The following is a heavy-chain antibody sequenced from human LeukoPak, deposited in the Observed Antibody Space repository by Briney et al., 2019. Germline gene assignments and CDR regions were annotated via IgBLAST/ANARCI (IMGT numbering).Heavy chain of an antibody. Sequence: ASVKVSCKASGYTFTSYYMHWVRQAPGQGLERMGIINPSGGSTSYAQKFQGRVTMTRDTSTSTVYMELSSLRSEDTAVYYCARDSSGNHWYFDLWGRGTLVTVSS. D-gene: IGHD3-22*01. J-gene: IGHJ2*01. CDR1: GYTFTSYY. V-gene: IGHV1-46*01. CDR2: INPSGGST. CDR3: ARDSSGNHWYFDL.